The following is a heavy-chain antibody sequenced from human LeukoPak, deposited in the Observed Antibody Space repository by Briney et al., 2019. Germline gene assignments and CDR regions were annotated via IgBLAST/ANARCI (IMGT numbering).Heavy chain of an antibody. CDR2: IIPIFGTA. CDR1: GGTFSSYA. J-gene: IGHJ6*02. D-gene: IGHD2-15*01. V-gene: IGHV1-69*13. CDR3: ASPRAGYCSGGSCYSFNYYYYGMDV. Sequence: GASVKVSCKASGGTFSSYAISWVRQAPGQGLEWMGGIIPIFGTANYAQKFQGRVTITADESTSTAYMELSSLRSEDTAVYYCASPRAGYCSGGSCYSFNYYYYGMDVWGQGTTVTVS.